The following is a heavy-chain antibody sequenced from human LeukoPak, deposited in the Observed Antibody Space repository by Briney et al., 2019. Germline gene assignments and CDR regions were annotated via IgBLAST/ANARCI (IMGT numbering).Heavy chain of an antibody. J-gene: IGHJ3*02. Sequence: ASVKVSCKASGYTFTSYDINWVRQATGQGLEWMGWMNPNSGNTGYAQKFQGRVTMTRNTSISTAYMELSSLRSDDTAVYYCARDLPDILTGYASAFDIWGQGTMVTVSS. D-gene: IGHD3-9*01. CDR2: MNPNSGNT. CDR1: GYTFTSYD. V-gene: IGHV1-8*01. CDR3: ARDLPDILTGYASAFDI.